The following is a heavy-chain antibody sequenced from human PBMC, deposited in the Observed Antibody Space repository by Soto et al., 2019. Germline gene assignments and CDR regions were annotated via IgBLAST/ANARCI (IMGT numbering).Heavy chain of an antibody. CDR1: GGTFSSYG. CDR3: ARVSDYDSSGYYYPSYWYFDL. V-gene: IGHV1-69*13. J-gene: IGHJ2*01. Sequence: SVKVSCKASGGTFSSYGISWVRQAPGQGLEWMGGIIPIFGTANYAQKFQGRVTITADESTSTAYMELSSLRSEDTAVYYCARVSDYDSSGYYYPSYWYFDLWGRGTLVTVSS. D-gene: IGHD3-22*01. CDR2: IIPIFGTA.